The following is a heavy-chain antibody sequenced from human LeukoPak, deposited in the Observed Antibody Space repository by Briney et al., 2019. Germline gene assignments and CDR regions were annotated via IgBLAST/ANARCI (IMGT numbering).Heavy chain of an antibody. V-gene: IGHV3-23*01. J-gene: IGHJ4*02. CDR2: ISGSGGST. D-gene: IGHD3-16*02. CDR3: AKEGYDYVWGSYRSFFDY. CDR1: GFTFSSYG. Sequence: GGSLRLSCAASGFTFSSYGMSWVRQAPGKGLEWVSAISGSGGSTYYADSVKGRFTISRDNSKNTLYLQMNSLRAEDTAAYYCAKEGYDYVWGSYRSFFDYWGQGTLVTVSS.